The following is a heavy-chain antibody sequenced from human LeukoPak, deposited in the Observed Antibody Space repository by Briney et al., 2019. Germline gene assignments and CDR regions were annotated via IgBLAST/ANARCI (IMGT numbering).Heavy chain of an antibody. CDR3: ASRGGYIGHDFGGGIEGYFDY. D-gene: IGHD5-12*01. CDR1: GFTVSTHY. V-gene: IGHV3-53*01. J-gene: IGHJ4*02. CDR2: IDTADKT. Sequence: GGSLRLSCAASGFTVSTHYMNWVRQAPGKGLEWVSVIDTADKTYYADSVKGRFTISRDNSNNTVFLPLNSVRPEDTAVYYCASRGGYIGHDFGGGIEGYFDYWGQGTVVTVSS.